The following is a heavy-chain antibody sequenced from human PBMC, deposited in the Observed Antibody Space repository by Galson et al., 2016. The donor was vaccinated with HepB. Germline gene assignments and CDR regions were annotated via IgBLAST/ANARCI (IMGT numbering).Heavy chain of an antibody. CDR1: GGSMTPYY. CDR2: VFYSGST. D-gene: IGHD3-3*01. CDR3: ARMHILQFLSWFDP. V-gene: IGHV4-59*01. Sequence: SETLSLTCTVSGGSMTPYYWSWIRQPPGKGLEWIGYVFYSGSTNYNPSLQSRVTMSVDTSKNQFSLNLSYVTAADTAVYYCARMHILQFLSWFDPWGQGTLVTVSS. J-gene: IGHJ5*02.